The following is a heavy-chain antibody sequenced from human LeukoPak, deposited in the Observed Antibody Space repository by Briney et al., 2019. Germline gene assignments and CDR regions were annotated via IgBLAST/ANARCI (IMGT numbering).Heavy chain of an antibody. CDR2: IYYSGST. Sequence: SETLSLTCTVSGGSISSYYWSWIRQPPGKGLEWIGCIYYSGSTNYNPSLKSRVTISVDTSKNQFSLKLSSVTAADTAVYYCARCSSTSCYYVYWGQGTLVTVSS. CDR1: GGSISSYY. D-gene: IGHD2-2*01. V-gene: IGHV4-59*01. J-gene: IGHJ4*02. CDR3: ARCSSTSCYYVY.